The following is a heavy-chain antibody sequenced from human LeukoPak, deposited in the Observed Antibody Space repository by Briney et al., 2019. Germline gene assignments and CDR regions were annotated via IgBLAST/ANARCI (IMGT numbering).Heavy chain of an antibody. J-gene: IGHJ6*03. CDR2: IIPIFGTA. D-gene: IGHD3-10*01. CDR1: GGTFSSYA. V-gene: IGHV1-69*05. CDR3: ARENLWFGELDYYYYMDV. Sequence: SSEKVSCKASGGTFSSYAISWVRQAPGQGLEWMGRIIPIFGTANYAQKFQGRVTITTDESTSTAYMKLSSLRSEDTAVYYCARENLWFGELDYYYYMDVWGKGTTVTVSS.